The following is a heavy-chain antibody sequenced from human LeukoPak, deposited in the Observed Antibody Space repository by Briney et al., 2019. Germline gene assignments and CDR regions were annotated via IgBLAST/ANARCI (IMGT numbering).Heavy chain of an antibody. CDR2: IYSDDIT. CDR3: ARVPVIPGTRYFYHGMDV. D-gene: IGHD2-2*01. Sequence: PGGSLRLSCAAAGFTVSSHYMSWVRQPPGKGLQWVSIIYSDDITYADSVKGRFTISRDNSQNTLYLQMNSLRAGDTAVYYCARVPVIPGTRYFYHGMDVWGQGTTVTVS. J-gene: IGHJ6*02. CDR1: GFTVSSHY. V-gene: IGHV3-53*01.